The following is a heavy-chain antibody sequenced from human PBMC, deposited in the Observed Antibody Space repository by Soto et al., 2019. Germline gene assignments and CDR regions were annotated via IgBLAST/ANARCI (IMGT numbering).Heavy chain of an antibody. CDR2: MNPNTGNT. CDR1: GYTFTSYG. CDR3: ARADRYGSGSYYFDN. D-gene: IGHD3-10*01. J-gene: IGHJ4*02. Sequence: GASVKVSCKASGYTFTSYGVNWVRQATGQGLEWMGWMNPNTGNTGYAQKLQGRVTMTRDTSTSTAYMELSRLSFEDTAVYYCARADRYGSGSYYFDNWGQGTLVTVS. V-gene: IGHV1-8*01.